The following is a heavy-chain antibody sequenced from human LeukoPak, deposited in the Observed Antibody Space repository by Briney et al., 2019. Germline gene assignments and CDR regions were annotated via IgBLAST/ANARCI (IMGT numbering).Heavy chain of an antibody. CDR3: ARASRARGFDY. Sequence: ASVKVSCKASGYTFTSYYIHWVRQAPGQGLEWMGIINPSGGSTGYAQKFQGRVTMTRDTSTSTVYMELSSLRSEDTAVYYCARASRARGFDYWGLGTLVTVSS. CDR1: GYTFTSYY. V-gene: IGHV1-46*01. CDR2: INPSGGST. D-gene: IGHD6-13*01. J-gene: IGHJ4*02.